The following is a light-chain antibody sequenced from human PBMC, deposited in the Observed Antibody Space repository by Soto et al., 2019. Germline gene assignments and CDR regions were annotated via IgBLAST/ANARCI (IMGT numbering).Light chain of an antibody. CDR2: KAS. Sequence: VLTQSPLSLPVTLGQPASLSCRSSQSLVYRDGNVYLNWFHQRPGQSPRRLIYKASTRDTGVPDGFSGRGSATDFTLSISRVEADDAGVYYCMQGISLRFGEGTRVEI. J-gene: IGKJ4*02. CDR1: QSLVYRDGNVY. CDR3: MQGISLR. V-gene: IGKV2-30*01.